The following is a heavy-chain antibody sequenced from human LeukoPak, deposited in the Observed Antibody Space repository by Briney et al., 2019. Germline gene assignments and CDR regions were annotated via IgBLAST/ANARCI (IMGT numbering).Heavy chain of an antibody. CDR3: ARRAPYWDFWSGYNPYYYYGMDV. J-gene: IGHJ6*02. D-gene: IGHD3-3*01. Sequence: ASVKVSCKASGGTFSSYAISWVRQAPGQGLEWMGGIIPIFGTANYAQKFQGRVTITADESTSTAYMELSSLRSEDTAVYYCARRAPYWDFWSGYNPYYYYGMDVWGQGTTVTVSS. CDR2: IIPIFGTA. CDR1: GGTFSSYA. V-gene: IGHV1-69*13.